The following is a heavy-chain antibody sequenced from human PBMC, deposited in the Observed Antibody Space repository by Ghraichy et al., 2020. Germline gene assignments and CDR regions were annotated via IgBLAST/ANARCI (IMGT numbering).Heavy chain of an antibody. CDR1: GFTFSGHA. J-gene: IGHJ4*02. Sequence: GGSLRLSCAASGFTFSGHAMSWVRQAPGKGLEWVSRISGSGDSTNYADSVKGRFTISRDSSKNTLYLQMNNLRAEDTAVYYCAKPRGVRGVITFDYWGQGTLVTVSS. D-gene: IGHD3-10*01. CDR2: ISGSGDST. CDR3: AKPRGVRGVITFDY. V-gene: IGHV3-23*01.